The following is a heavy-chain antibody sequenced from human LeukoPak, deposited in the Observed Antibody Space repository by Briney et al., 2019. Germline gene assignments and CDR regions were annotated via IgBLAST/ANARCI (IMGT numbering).Heavy chain of an antibody. Sequence: GGSLRLSCAASGFTFSSYAMSWVRQAPGKGLEWVSAISGSGGSTYYADSVRGRFIISRDSSKNTLYLQMNSLRAEDTAVYYCAKDRGSGYHYFDYWGQGTLVTVSS. D-gene: IGHD3-22*01. CDR3: AKDRGSGYHYFDY. CDR1: GFTFSSYA. V-gene: IGHV3-23*01. J-gene: IGHJ4*02. CDR2: ISGSGGST.